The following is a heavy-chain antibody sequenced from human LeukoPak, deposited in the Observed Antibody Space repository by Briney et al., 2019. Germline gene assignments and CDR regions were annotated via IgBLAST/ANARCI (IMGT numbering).Heavy chain of an antibody. CDR1: GFTFSSYA. CDR2: ISGSGGST. V-gene: IGHV3-23*01. Sequence: PGGSLRLSCATSGFTFSSYAMSWVRQAPGKGLEWVSAISGSGGSTYYADSVKGRFTISRDNSKNTLYLQMNSLRAEDTAVYYCAEEFGDSSGYYFFDYWGQGTLVTVSS. J-gene: IGHJ4*02. D-gene: IGHD3-22*01. CDR3: AEEFGDSSGYYFFDY.